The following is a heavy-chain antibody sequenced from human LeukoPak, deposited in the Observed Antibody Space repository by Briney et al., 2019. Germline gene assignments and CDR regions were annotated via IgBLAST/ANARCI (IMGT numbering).Heavy chain of an antibody. CDR1: GFSVSSIY. Sequence: GGSLRLSCTASGFSVSSIYMAWVRQAPGKGLEFVSIIYSGGSTSYTDSVEGRFTMSRDNSKNTLYLQMNSLRAEDTAVYYCTRLTWNYFFDNWGQGTLVTVS. D-gene: IGHD3-10*01. CDR2: IYSGGST. V-gene: IGHV3-53*01. J-gene: IGHJ4*02. CDR3: TRLTWNYFFDN.